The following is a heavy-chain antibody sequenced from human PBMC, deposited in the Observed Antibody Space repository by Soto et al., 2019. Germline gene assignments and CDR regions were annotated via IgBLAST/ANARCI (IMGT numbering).Heavy chain of an antibody. J-gene: IGHJ6*03. CDR1: GFTFSSYG. Sequence: PGGSLRLSCAASGFTFSSYGMHWVRQAPGKGLEWVAVIWYDGSNKYYADSVKGRFTISRDNSKNTLYLQMNSLRAEDTVVYYCARDRWLGFCSSTSCSELYYYYYYYMDVWGKGTTVTVSS. D-gene: IGHD2-2*01. CDR3: ARDRWLGFCSSTSCSELYYYYYYYMDV. CDR2: IWYDGSNK. V-gene: IGHV3-33*01.